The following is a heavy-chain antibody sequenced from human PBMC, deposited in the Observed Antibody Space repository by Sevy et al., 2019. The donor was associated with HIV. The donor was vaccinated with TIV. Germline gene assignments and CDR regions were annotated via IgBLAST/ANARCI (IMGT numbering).Heavy chain of an antibody. CDR3: ARVRYYDASGYSYYYYGMDV. V-gene: IGHV3-66*01. CDR1: GLSVSDNY. Sequence: GGSLRLSCAASGLSVSDNYMNWVRQAPGKGLELVSVIYSDGRTYYPDSVNGRFSISSANSKNTLYLHMKGLRPEDTVVYYCARVRYYDASGYSYYYYGMDVWGQGTTVTVSS. D-gene: IGHD3-22*01. J-gene: IGHJ6*02. CDR2: IYSDGRT.